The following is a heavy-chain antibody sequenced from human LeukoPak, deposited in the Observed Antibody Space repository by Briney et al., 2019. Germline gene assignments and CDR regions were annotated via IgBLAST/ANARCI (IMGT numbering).Heavy chain of an antibody. J-gene: IGHJ4*02. D-gene: IGHD6-6*01. V-gene: IGHV1-69*13. CDR3: ARAPRIAARPSYFDY. CDR1: GGTFSSYA. Sequence: SVKVSCKASGGTFSSYAISWVRQAPGQGLELMGGIIPIFGTANYAQKFQGRVTITADESTSTAYMELSSLRSEDPAVYYCARAPRIAARPSYFDYWGQGTLVTVSS. CDR2: IIPIFGTA.